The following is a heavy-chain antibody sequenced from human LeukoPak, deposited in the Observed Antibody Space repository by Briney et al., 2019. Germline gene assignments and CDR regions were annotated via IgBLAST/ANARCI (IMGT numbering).Heavy chain of an antibody. CDR3: ARGGGLDV. CDR2: INHNGNVN. V-gene: IGHV3-7*03. J-gene: IGHJ6*02. D-gene: IGHD3-16*01. CDR1: GFTFSSYW. Sequence: GSLKLPCAGPGFTFSSYWMNLARQAPGKGLEWVASINHNGNVNYYVDSVKGRFTISRDNAKNSLYLQMSNLRAEDTAVYFCARGGGLDVWGQGATVTVSS.